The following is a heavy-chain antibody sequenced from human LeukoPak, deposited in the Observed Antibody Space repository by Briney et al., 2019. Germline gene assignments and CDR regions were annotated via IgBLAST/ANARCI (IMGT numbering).Heavy chain of an antibody. J-gene: IGHJ3*02. D-gene: IGHD5-24*01. CDR3: ARDKRWATGAFDI. CDR2: ISGSGGST. V-gene: IGHV3-23*01. Sequence: GGSLRLSCAASGFTFSSYAMSWVRQAPGKGLEWVSAISGSGGSTYYADSVKGRFTISRDNSKNTLYLQMNSLRAEDTAVYYCARDKRWATGAFDIWGQGTMVTVSS. CDR1: GFTFSSYA.